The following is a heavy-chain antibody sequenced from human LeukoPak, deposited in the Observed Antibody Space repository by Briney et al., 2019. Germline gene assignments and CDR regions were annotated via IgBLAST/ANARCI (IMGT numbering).Heavy chain of an antibody. D-gene: IGHD4-17*01. CDR1: GYTFTSYD. Sequence: GASVKVSCKASGYTFTSYDINWVRQATGQGLEWMGWMNPNSGNTGYAQKFQGRVTMTRNTSISSAYMELSSLRSEDTAVYYCARGRGLAVTRSGGDFDYWGQGTLVTVSS. CDR2: MNPNSGNT. J-gene: IGHJ4*02. CDR3: ARGRGLAVTRSGGDFDY. V-gene: IGHV1-8*01.